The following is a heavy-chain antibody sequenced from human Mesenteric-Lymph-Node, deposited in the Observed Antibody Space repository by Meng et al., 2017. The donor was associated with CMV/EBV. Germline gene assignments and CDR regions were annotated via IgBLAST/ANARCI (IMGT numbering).Heavy chain of an antibody. V-gene: IGHV4-30-4*08. Sequence: SETLSLTCTVSGGSIRSGDHYWSWIRQPPGEGLEWIGYIFYSGSTYYNESLESRLAISLDTSKNQFSLKLSSVTAADTAVYYCARYMVRGVINAFDIWGQGTRVTVSS. CDR3: ARYMVRGVINAFDI. CDR2: IFYSGST. CDR1: GGSIRSGDHY. J-gene: IGHJ3*02. D-gene: IGHD3-10*01.